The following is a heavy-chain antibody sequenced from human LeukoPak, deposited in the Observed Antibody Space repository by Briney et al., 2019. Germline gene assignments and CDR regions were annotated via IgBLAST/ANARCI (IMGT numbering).Heavy chain of an antibody. CDR3: ARDRSLGIIDY. D-gene: IGHD3-16*01. J-gene: IGHJ4*02. CDR1: GDSISSYY. V-gene: IGHV4-59*01. CDR2: IYYSGST. Sequence: SETLSLTCIVSGDSISSYYWSWVRQPPGKGLEWIGYIYYSGSTNYNPSLKSRVTISIDASKNHFSLKLSSVTAADTAVCYCARDRSLGIIDYWGQGTLVTVSS.